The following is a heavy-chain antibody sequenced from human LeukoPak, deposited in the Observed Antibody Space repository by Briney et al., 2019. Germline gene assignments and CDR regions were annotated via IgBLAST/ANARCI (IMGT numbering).Heavy chain of an antibody. Sequence: PSETLSLTCTVSGGSISSYYWSWIRQPAGKGLEGIGCSYYSGSTNYNPSLKSRVTISVGTSKNQFSLKLSSVTAADTAVYYCARVLGHYYYYRDVWGKGTTVSVSS. CDR1: GGSISSYY. V-gene: IGHV4-59*08. CDR3: ARVLGHYYYYRDV. J-gene: IGHJ6*03. CDR2: SYYSGST.